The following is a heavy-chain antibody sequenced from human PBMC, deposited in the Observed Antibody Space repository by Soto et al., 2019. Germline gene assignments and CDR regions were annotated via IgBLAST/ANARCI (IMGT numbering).Heavy chain of an antibody. CDR3: ARYFRGSGRYFFDY. Sequence: GGSLRLSCVASGFTFITSFMGWVRQAPGKGLEWVANINQDGGGAYYVDSVEGRFTISRDNAKDSLYLQMNSLRGEDTAVYYCARYFRGSGRYFFDYWGQGTLVTVSS. D-gene: IGHD6-19*01. V-gene: IGHV3-7*03. CDR2: INQDGGGA. CDR1: GFTFITSF. J-gene: IGHJ4*02.